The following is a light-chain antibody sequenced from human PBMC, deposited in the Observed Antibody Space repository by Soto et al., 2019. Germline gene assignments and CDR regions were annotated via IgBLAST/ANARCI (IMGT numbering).Light chain of an antibody. V-gene: IGKV3-20*01. CDR2: GVS. J-gene: IGKJ4*01. CDR3: QQYGSSPT. CDR1: QSVSSSY. Sequence: EIVMTQSPATLSVSPGERATLSCRASQSVSSSYLAWYQQKPGQAPRLLIYGVSSRATGIPDRFSGSGSGTDFTLTISGLEPEDFAVYYCQQYGSSPTFGGGTKVDIK.